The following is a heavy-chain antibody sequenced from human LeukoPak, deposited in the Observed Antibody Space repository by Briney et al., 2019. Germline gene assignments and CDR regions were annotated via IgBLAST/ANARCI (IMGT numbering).Heavy chain of an antibody. V-gene: IGHV1-46*01. CDR3: ARVSYCSSTSCYDVPFDY. D-gene: IGHD2-2*01. CDR1: GYTFTRYY. J-gene: IGHJ4*02. Sequence: ASVKVSCKASGYTFTRYYMHWVRQAPGQGLEWMGIINPSGGSTSYAQKFQGRVTMTRDTSTSTVYMELSSLRSEDTAVYYCARVSYCSSTSCYDVPFDYWGQGTLVTVSS. CDR2: INPSGGST.